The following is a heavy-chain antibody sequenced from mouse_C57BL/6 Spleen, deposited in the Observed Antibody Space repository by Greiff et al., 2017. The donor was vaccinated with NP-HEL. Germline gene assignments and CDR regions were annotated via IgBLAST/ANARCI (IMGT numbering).Heavy chain of an antibody. CDR1: GYTFTSYW. J-gene: IGHJ2*01. CDR2: IDPSDSYT. Sequence: QVQLQQPGAELVMPGASVKLSCKASGYTFTSYWMHWVKQRPGQGLEWIGEIDPSDSYTNYNQKFKGKSTLTVDKSSSTAYMQLSSLTSEDSAVYYCARSGPYFDYWGKGTTLTVSS. V-gene: IGHV1-69*01. CDR3: ARSGPYFDY.